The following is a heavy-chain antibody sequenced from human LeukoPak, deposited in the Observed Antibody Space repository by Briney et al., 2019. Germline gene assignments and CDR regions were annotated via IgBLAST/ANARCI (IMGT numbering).Heavy chain of an antibody. CDR2: MNPNSGNT. Sequence: ASVKVSCKASGYTFTSYDINWVRQATGQGLEWMGWMNPNSGNTGYAQKFQGRVTITRNTSISTAYMELSSLRSEDTAVYYCAVSWYNWNGRYYYYSMDVWGKGTTVTVSS. J-gene: IGHJ6*03. V-gene: IGHV1-8*03. CDR3: AVSWYNWNGRYYYYSMDV. D-gene: IGHD1-1*01. CDR1: GYTFTSYD.